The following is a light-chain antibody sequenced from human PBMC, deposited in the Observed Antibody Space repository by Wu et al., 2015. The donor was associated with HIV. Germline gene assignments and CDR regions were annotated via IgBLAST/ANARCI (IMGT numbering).Light chain of an antibody. CDR1: QSVSFNY. Sequence: EIVLTQSPGILSLSPGERATLSCRASQSVSFNYLAWYQQKPGQAPRLLIYSASTRATGTPDRFIGSGSGTDFTLAISSLQPEDVATYYCQKYNTAPWTFGQGTKVEMK. CDR3: QKYNTAPWT. J-gene: IGKJ1*01. CDR2: SAS. V-gene: IGKV3-20*01.